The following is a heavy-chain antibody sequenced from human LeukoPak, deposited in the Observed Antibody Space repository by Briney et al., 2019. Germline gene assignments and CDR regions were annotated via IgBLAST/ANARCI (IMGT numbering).Heavy chain of an antibody. J-gene: IGHJ5*02. CDR3: ARDPGTTGEVKFDP. Sequence: PSETLSLTCTVSGGSISSYYWSWIRQPAGKGLEWIGRIYSRGTTYNPSLKSRVTMSADTSRNHVSLTLNSVTAADTAVYYCARDPGTTGEVKFDPWGQGTLVTVSS. CDR2: IYSRGT. D-gene: IGHD4-17*01. V-gene: IGHV4-4*07. CDR1: GGSISSYY.